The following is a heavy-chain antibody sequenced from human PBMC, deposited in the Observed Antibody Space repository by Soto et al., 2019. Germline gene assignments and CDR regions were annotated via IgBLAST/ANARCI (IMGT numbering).Heavy chain of an antibody. CDR3: AREDSIVIKAVEDF. Sequence: KSGGSLRLSCSVSGFAFNNYGITLVRQSPGTGLEWVSSISKSDYTYYSDSVKGRFTISRDNPKNSVSLHMNTLRVEDTAVYYCAREDSIVIKAVEDFWGQGTLVTVSS. CDR1: GFAFNNYG. J-gene: IGHJ4*02. V-gene: IGHV3-21*01. D-gene: IGHD3-16*02. CDR2: ISKSDYT.